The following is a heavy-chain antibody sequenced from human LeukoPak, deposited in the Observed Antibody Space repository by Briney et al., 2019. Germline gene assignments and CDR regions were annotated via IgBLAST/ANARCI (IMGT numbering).Heavy chain of an antibody. V-gene: IGHV1-2*02. CDR1: GYTFTGYY. Sequence: ASVKGSCKASGYTFTGYYMHWVRQAPGQGLEWMGCIKPYSGVTNYAQKFQGTVTMTRDTSIRTAYMEPSRLTSDDTAVYYCARDMGSRWPLKYFDYWGQGTLVTVSS. CDR3: ARDMGSRWPLKYFDY. CDR2: IKPYSGVT. J-gene: IGHJ4*02. D-gene: IGHD6-13*01.